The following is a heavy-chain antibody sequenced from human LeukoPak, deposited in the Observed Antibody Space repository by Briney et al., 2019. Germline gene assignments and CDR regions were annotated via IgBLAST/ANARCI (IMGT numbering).Heavy chain of an antibody. CDR3: ARGPLGYCTNGVCYTEGFDY. Sequence: ASVKVSCKASGGTFSSYAISWVPQAPGQGLEWMGGIIPIFGTANYAQKFQGRATITTDESTSTAYMELSSLRSEDTAVYYCARGPLGYCTNGVCYTEGFDYWGQGTLVTVSS. CDR2: IIPIFGTA. J-gene: IGHJ4*02. CDR1: GGTFSSYA. V-gene: IGHV1-69*05. D-gene: IGHD2-8*01.